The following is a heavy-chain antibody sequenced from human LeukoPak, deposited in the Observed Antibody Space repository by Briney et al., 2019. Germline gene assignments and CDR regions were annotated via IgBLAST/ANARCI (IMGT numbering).Heavy chain of an antibody. V-gene: IGHV3-23*01. CDR1: GFTFSSYA. D-gene: IGHD3-22*01. CDR2: ISGSGDNT. Sequence: PGGSLRLSCAASGFTFSSYAMSWVRQAPGKGLEWVSGISGSGDNTYYADSVKGRFTISRDNSKNTLYVQVNSLGTEDTAAYYFAKGSYYDSRGSFSFDYWGQGTLVPVSP. CDR3: AKGSYYDSRGSFSFDY. J-gene: IGHJ4*02.